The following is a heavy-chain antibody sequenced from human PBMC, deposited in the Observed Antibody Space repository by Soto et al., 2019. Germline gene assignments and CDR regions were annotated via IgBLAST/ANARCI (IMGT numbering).Heavy chain of an antibody. V-gene: IGHV4-59*01. CDR1: GGSISSYY. CDR2: IYYSGST. CDR3: ARVVDDSSGYYYKNWLDP. D-gene: IGHD3-22*01. J-gene: IGHJ5*02. Sequence: SETLSLTCTVSGGSISSYYWSWLRQPPGKGLEWIGYIYYSGSTNYNPSLKSRVTISVDTSKNQFSLKLSSVTAADTAVYYCARVVDDSSGYYYKNWLDPWGQGTLVTVSS.